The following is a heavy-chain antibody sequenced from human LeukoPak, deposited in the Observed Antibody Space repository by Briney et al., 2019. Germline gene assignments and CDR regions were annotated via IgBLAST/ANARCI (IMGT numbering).Heavy chain of an antibody. D-gene: IGHD3-9*01. Sequence: PSETLSLTCTVSGGSISSYYWSWIRQPPGKGLEWIGYMYNSGSTNYNPSLKSRVTISIDTSKNQFSLKLSSVTAADTAVYYCARHPGYYDILTGYLDYWGQGTLVTVSS. CDR1: GGSISSYY. CDR2: MYNSGST. CDR3: ARHPGYYDILTGYLDY. V-gene: IGHV4-59*08. J-gene: IGHJ4*02.